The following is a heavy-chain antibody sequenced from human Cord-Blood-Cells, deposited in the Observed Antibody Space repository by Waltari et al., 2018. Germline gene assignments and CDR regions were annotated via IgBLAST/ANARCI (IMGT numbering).Heavy chain of an antibody. V-gene: IGHV3-72*01. Sequence: EVQLVESGGGLVQPGGSLRLSCAASGFTFSDHYMDWVRQAPGKGLEWVGRTRNKANSYTTEYAASVKGRLTISRDDSKNSLYLQMNSLKTEDTAVYYCARSYYDSSGYYYYFDYWGQGTLVTVSS. J-gene: IGHJ4*02. CDR1: GFTFSDHY. CDR3: ARSYYDSSGYYYYFDY. CDR2: TRNKANSYTT. D-gene: IGHD3-22*01.